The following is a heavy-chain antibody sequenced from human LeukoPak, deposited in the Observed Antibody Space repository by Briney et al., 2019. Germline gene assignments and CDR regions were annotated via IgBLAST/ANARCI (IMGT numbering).Heavy chain of an antibody. D-gene: IGHD1-20*01. J-gene: IGHJ4*02. Sequence: GGSLRLSCAASGFTFDDYAMHWVRQAPGKGLEWVSGISWNSGSIGYADSVKGRFTISRDNAKNSLYLQMNGLRAEDTALYYCAKDRVLGGINGECYFDYWGQGTLVTVSS. CDR1: GFTFDDYA. V-gene: IGHV3-9*01. CDR3: AKDRVLGGINGECYFDY. CDR2: ISWNSGSI.